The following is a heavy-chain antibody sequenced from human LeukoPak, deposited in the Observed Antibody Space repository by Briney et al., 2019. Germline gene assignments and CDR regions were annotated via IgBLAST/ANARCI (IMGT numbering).Heavy chain of an antibody. CDR1: GFTFSNYA. CDR2: IAGSGGYT. D-gene: IGHD3-3*01. CDR3: AKDGGLLEWLSVQYYFDY. J-gene: IGHJ4*02. Sequence: GGSLRLSCVASGFTFSNYAMGWVRQAPGKGLEWVSAIAGSGGYTFYTDSVKGRFTISRDNSKNTLYLQMNSLRAEDTAVYYCAKDGGLLEWLSVQYYFDYWGQGTLVTVSS. V-gene: IGHV3-23*01.